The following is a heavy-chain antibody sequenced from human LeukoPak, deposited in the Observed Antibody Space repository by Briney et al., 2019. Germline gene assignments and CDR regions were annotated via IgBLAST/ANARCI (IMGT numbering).Heavy chain of an antibody. CDR2: IYSDGNT. Sequence: GGSLRLSCAASGFTFSSYGMSWVRQAPGKGLEWVSVIYSDGNTYYADSVKGRFTISRDNSKNTVYLQMNSLRAEDTAVYYCADSSWSYWGQGTLVTVSS. CDR1: GFTFSSYG. CDR3: ADSSWSY. V-gene: IGHV3-53*01. J-gene: IGHJ4*02. D-gene: IGHD6-13*01.